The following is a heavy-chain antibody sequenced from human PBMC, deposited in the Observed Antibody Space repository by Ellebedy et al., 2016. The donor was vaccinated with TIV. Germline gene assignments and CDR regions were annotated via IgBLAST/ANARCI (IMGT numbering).Heavy chain of an antibody. CDR3: TKRAEGWGFFDY. Sequence: GESLKISCATSGFTFSAYVMAWVRQIPGKGLEWVSAMSEYDGRTFYADSVKGRFTISRDNSRDTLFLQMNSLRAEDTAVYYCTKRAEGWGFFDYWGQGILVTVSS. CDR1: GFTFSAYV. D-gene: IGHD3-16*01. V-gene: IGHV3-23*01. CDR2: MSEYDGRT. J-gene: IGHJ4*02.